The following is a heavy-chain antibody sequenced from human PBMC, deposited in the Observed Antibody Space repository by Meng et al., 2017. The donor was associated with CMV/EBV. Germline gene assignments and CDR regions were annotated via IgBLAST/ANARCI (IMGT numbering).Heavy chain of an antibody. CDR2: IYSGGSST. J-gene: IGHJ6*02. D-gene: IGHD3-3*01. V-gene: IGHV3-23*03. CDR3: AKGNYDFWSGSQILHYYYGMDV. CDR1: GFTFSSYA. Sequence: GESLKISCAGSGFTFSSYAMHWVRQAPGKGLEWVSVIYSGGSSTYYADYVKGRFTISRDNSKNTLYLQMNSLRAEDTAVYYCAKGNYDFWSGSQILHYYYGMDVWGQETTVTVSS.